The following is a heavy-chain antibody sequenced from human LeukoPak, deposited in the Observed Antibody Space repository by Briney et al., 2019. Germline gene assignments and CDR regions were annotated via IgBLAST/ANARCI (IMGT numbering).Heavy chain of an antibody. J-gene: IGHJ4*02. D-gene: IGHD6-13*01. CDR2: ISSSSSYI. Sequence: GGSLRLSCAASGFTFSSYSMNWVRQAPGKGLEWVSSISSSSSYIYYADSVKGRFTISRDNAKNSLYLQMNSLRAEDTAVYYCARDRKYSSSWYGPTYDYWGQGTLVTVSS. CDR3: ARDRKYSSSWYGPTYDY. V-gene: IGHV3-21*01. CDR1: GFTFSSYS.